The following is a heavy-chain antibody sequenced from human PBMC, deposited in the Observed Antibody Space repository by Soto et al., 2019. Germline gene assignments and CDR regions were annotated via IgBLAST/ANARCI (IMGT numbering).Heavy chain of an antibody. CDR2: ISYDGSNK. CDR1: GFTFSSYG. D-gene: IGHD6-19*01. CDR3: AKDRGWSTPYYYYYGMDV. V-gene: IGHV3-30*18. J-gene: IGHJ6*02. Sequence: GGSLRLSCAASGFTFSSYGMHWVRQAPGKGLEWVAVISYDGSNKYYADSVKGRFTISRDNSKNTLYLQMNSLRAEDTAVYYCAKDRGWSTPYYYYYGMDVWGQGTTVTAP.